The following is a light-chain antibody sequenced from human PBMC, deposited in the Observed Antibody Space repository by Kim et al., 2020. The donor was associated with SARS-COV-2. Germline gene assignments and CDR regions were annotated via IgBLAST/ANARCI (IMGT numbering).Light chain of an antibody. J-gene: IGLJ2*01. CDR3: QVWDSSSDHPV. Sequence: SYELTQPPSVSVAPGKTARITCGGNNIGSKSVHWYQQKPGQAPVLVIYYDSDRPSGIPERFTGSNSGNTATLTISRVEDGDEADNYCQVWDSSSDHPVFG. CDR1: NIGSKS. V-gene: IGLV3-21*04. CDR2: YDS.